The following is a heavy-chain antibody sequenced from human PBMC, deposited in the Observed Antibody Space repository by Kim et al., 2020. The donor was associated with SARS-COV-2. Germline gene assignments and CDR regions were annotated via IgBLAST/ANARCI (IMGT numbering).Heavy chain of an antibody. Sequence: SETLSLTCTVSGGSISSSSYYWGWIRQPPGKGLEWIGSIYYSGSTYYNPSLKSRVTISVDTSKNQFSLKLSSVTAADTAVYYCASFGEWLAALDYWGQGTLVTVSS. J-gene: IGHJ4*02. D-gene: IGHD3-10*01. CDR1: GGSISSSSYY. CDR3: ASFGEWLAALDY. V-gene: IGHV4-39*01. CDR2: IYYSGST.